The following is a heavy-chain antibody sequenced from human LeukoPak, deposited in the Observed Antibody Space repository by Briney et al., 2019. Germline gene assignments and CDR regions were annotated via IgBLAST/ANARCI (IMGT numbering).Heavy chain of an antibody. CDR2: INPNSGGT. V-gene: IGHV1-2*02. D-gene: IGHD4-17*01. J-gene: IGHJ3*02. Sequence: ASVKVSCKASGYTFTSYAMNWVRQAPGQGLEWMGWINPNSGGTNYAQKFQGRVTMTRDTSISTAYMELSRLRSDDTAVYYCARGGEEDYGDYDDAFDIWGQGTMVTVSS. CDR3: ARGGEEDYGDYDDAFDI. CDR1: GYTFTSYA.